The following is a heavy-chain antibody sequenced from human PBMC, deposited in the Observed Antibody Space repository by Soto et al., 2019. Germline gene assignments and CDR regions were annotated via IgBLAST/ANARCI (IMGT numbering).Heavy chain of an antibody. CDR1: GYTFTSYT. J-gene: IGHJ3*02. D-gene: IGHD3-22*01. CDR3: ATRGVSSGYYYDNDAFDI. CDR2: INAGNGNT. Sequence: ASVKVSCKASGYTFTSYTMHWVRQAPGQRLEWMGWINAGNGNTKYSQKFQGRVTITRDTSASTAYMELSSLRSEDTAVYYCATRGVSSGYYYDNDAFDIWGQGTMVTVSS. V-gene: IGHV1-3*01.